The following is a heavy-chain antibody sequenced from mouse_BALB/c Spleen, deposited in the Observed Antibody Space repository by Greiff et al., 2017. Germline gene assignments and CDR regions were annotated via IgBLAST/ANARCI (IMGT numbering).Heavy chain of an antibody. Sequence: EVQLVESGGGLVKPGGSLKLSCAASGFTFSDYYMYWVRQTPEKRLEWVATISDGGSYTYYPDSVKGRFTISRDNAKNNLYLQMSSLKSEDTAMYYCARDGGYYGSSYVAYWGQGTLVTVSA. D-gene: IGHD1-1*01. CDR2: ISDGGSYT. CDR1: GFTFSDYY. CDR3: ARDGGYYGSSYVAY. V-gene: IGHV5-4*02. J-gene: IGHJ3*01.